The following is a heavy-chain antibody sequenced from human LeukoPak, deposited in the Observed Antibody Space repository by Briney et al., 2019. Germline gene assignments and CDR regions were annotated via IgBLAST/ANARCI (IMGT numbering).Heavy chain of an antibody. J-gene: IGHJ4*02. V-gene: IGHV3-11*01. Sequence: GASLRLSCAADGFTFSDYYMSWIRQAAGEGLEWVSYISSSGSTIYYADSVKGRFTISRDNAKNSLYLQMNSLRAEDTAVYYCASPYDSSGYYPYYFDYWGQGTLVTVSS. CDR3: ASPYDSSGYYPYYFDY. CDR2: ISSSGSTI. D-gene: IGHD3-22*01. CDR1: GFTFSDYY.